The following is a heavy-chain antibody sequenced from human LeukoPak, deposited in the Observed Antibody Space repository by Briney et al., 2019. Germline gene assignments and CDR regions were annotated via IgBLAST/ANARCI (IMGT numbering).Heavy chain of an antibody. CDR1: GGSISSYY. CDR2: IYYSGST. V-gene: IGHV4-59*01. CDR3: ARVPRQGYCSGGSCYGLGRYYYYYYMDV. J-gene: IGHJ6*03. Sequence: SETLSLTCTVSGGSISSYYWSWIRQPPGKGLEWIGYIYYSGSTNYNPSLKSRVTISVDTSKNQFSLKLSSVTAADTAVYYCARVPRQGYCSGGSCYGLGRYYYYYYMDVWGKGTTVTVSS. D-gene: IGHD2-15*01.